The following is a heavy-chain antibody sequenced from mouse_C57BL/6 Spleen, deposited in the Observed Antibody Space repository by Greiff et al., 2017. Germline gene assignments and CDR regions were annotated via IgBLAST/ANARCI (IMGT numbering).Heavy chain of an antibody. D-gene: IGHD2-1*01. CDR3: ARGGNHWYFDV. Sequence: QVQLQQSGPELVQPGASVKISCKASGYAFSSSWMNWVKQRPGKGLEWIGRIYPGDGDTNYNGKFKGKATLTADKSSSTAYMQLSSLTSEDSAVYVCARGGNHWYFDVWGTGTTVTVSS. CDR2: IYPGDGDT. J-gene: IGHJ1*03. V-gene: IGHV1-82*01. CDR1: GYAFSSSW.